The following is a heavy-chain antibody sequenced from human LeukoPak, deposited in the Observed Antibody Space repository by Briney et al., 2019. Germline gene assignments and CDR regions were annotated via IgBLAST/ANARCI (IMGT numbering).Heavy chain of an antibody. CDR2: INHSGST. V-gene: IGHV4-34*01. D-gene: IGHD3-10*01. Sequence: SETLSLTCAVYGGSFSGYYWSWIRQPPGKGLEWIGEINHSGSTNYNPSLKSRVTIPVDTSKNQFSLKLSSVTAADTAVYYCARGRGWFGELRKRWFDPWGQGTLVTVSS. CDR3: ARGRGWFGELRKRWFDP. CDR1: GGSFSGYY. J-gene: IGHJ5*02.